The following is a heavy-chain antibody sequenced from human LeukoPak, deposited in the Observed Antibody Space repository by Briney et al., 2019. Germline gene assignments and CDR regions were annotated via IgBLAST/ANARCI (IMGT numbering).Heavy chain of an antibody. J-gene: IGHJ4*02. CDR3: AKRSASGSYYFDY. CDR2: ISAAGNT. CDR1: GFTFSSYA. Sequence: GGSLRLSCAASGFTFSSYATSWVRQAPGKGLEWVPAISAAGNTYYADSVKGRFTISRDNSKNTLFLQMNSLRTEDTAIYYCAKRSASGSYYFDYWGQGALVTVSS. D-gene: IGHD3-10*01. V-gene: IGHV3-23*01.